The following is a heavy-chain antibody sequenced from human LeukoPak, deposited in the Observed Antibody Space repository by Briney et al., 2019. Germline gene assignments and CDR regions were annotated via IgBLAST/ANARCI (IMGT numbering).Heavy chain of an antibody. Sequence: SVKVSCKASGGTFSSYAISWVRQAPGQGLEWMGGIIPIFGTANYAQKFQGRVTITTDESTNPAYMELSSLRSEDTAVYYCARSLHYYYYYMDVWGKGTTVTVSS. V-gene: IGHV1-69*05. CDR2: IIPIFGTA. D-gene: IGHD1-26*01. J-gene: IGHJ6*03. CDR1: GGTFSSYA. CDR3: ARSLHYYYYYMDV.